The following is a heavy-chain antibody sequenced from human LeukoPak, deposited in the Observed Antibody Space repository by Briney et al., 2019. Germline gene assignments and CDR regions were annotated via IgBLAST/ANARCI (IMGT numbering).Heavy chain of an antibody. J-gene: IGHJ4*02. CDR2: ISASGGST. CDR1: GFTFSSYS. CDR3: AKEGIWFGQFAFDS. V-gene: IGHV3-23*01. D-gene: IGHD3-10*01. Sequence: AGGPLRLSCAASGFTFSSYSMNWVRQAPGKGLEWVSDISASGGSTYYADSVKGRFTISRDNSKNTLYLQMNSLRVEDTAVYYCAKEGIWFGQFAFDSWGQGALVTVSS.